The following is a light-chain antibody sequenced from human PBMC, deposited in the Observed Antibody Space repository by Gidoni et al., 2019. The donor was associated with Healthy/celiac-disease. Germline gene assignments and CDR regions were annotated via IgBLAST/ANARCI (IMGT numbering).Light chain of an antibody. CDR3: QQRSNWPLLT. CDR1: QSVSSY. Sequence: VLTQSPATLSFSPGERATLSCRASQSVSSYLAWYQLKPGQAPRLLIYDASNRATGIPARFSGSGSGTDFTLTISSLEPEDFAVYYCQQRSNWPLLTFGQGTRLEIK. CDR2: DAS. V-gene: IGKV3-11*01. J-gene: IGKJ5*01.